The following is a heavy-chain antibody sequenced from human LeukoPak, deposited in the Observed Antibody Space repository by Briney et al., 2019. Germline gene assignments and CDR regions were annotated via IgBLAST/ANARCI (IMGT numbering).Heavy chain of an antibody. J-gene: IGHJ6*02. D-gene: IGHD2-15*01. CDR2: ISGSGGST. CDR1: GFTFSTYA. V-gene: IGHV3-23*01. CDR3: AKVAGYCSGGSCSPPYYYYYGMDV. Sequence: GGSLGLSCAASGFTFSTYAMSWVRQTPGKGLEWVSTISGSGGSTYYADSVKGRFTISRDNSKDTLYLQMNSLRAEDTAVYYCAKVAGYCSGGSCSPPYYYYYGMDVWGQGTTVTVS.